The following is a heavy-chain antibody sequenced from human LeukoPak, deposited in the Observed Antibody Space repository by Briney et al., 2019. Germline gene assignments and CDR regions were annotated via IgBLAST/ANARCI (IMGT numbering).Heavy chain of an antibody. CDR2: IYYSGST. CDR1: GGSISSSSYY. CDR3: ASRYYDYVNWFDP. V-gene: IGHV4-39*07. Sequence: ASETLSLTCTVSGGSISSSSYYWGWIRQPPGKGLEWIGSIYYSGSTYYNPSLKSRVTISVDTSKNQFSLKLSSVTAADTAVYYCASRYYDYVNWFDPWGQGTLVTVSS. J-gene: IGHJ5*02. D-gene: IGHD3-16*01.